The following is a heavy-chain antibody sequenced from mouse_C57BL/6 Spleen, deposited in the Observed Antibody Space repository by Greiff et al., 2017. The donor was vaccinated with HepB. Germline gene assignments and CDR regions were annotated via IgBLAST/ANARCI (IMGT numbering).Heavy chain of an antibody. CDR2: IYPGDGDT. Sequence: VKLVESGAELVKPGASVKISCKASGYAFSSYWMNWVKQRPGKGLEWIGQIYPGDGDTNYNGKFKGKATLTADKSSSTAYMQLSSLTSEDSAVYFCARFSIYYGYDDAMDYWGQGTSVTVSS. CDR1: GYAFSSYW. CDR3: ARFSIYYGYDDAMDY. D-gene: IGHD2-2*01. V-gene: IGHV1-80*01. J-gene: IGHJ4*01.